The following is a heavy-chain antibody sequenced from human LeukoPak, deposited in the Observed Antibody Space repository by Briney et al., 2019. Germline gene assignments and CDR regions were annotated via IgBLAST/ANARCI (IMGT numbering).Heavy chain of an antibody. CDR3: ARVVIPYDSSGYPAY. D-gene: IGHD3-22*01. J-gene: IGHJ4*02. CDR2: IYYSGST. CDR1: GGSISSSSYY. V-gene: IGHV4-39*07. Sequence: SETLSLTCTVSGGSISSSSYYWGWIRQPPGKGLEWIGSIYYSGSTYYNPSLKSRVTISVDTSKNQFSLKLSSVTAADTAVYYCARVVIPYDSSGYPAYWGQGTLVTVSS.